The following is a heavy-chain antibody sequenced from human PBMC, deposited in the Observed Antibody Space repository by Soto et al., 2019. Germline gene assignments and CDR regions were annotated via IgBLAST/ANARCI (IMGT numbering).Heavy chain of an antibody. CDR1: GFTFSSYS. CDR2: ISSSSGTI. V-gene: IGHV3-48*01. D-gene: IGHD4-17*01. CDR3: ARVYTTASYYFDY. J-gene: IGHJ4*02. Sequence: GGSVRLSCAASGFTFSSYSMNWVRQAPGKGLEWISYISSSSGTIYYADSVKGRFTISRDNAKTSLYLQMNSLRAEDTAVYYCARVYTTASYYFDYWGQGTLVTVSS.